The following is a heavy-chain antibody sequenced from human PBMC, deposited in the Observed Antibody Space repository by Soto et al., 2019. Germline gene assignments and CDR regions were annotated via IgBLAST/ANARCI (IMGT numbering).Heavy chain of an antibody. D-gene: IGHD3-10*01. CDR3: ARDPTPYYYGSGSYYWFDP. Sequence: GASVKVSCKASGYTFTSYGISWVRQAPGQGLEWMGWISAYNGNTNYAQKLQGRVTMTTDTSTSTAYMELRSLRSDDTAVYYCARDPTPYYYGSGSYYWFDPWGQGTLVTVSS. J-gene: IGHJ5*02. CDR1: GYTFTSYG. V-gene: IGHV1-18*01. CDR2: ISAYNGNT.